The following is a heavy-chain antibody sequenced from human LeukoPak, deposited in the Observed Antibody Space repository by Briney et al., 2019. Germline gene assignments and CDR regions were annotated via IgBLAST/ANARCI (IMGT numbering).Heavy chain of an antibody. CDR1: GFTFSSYW. CDR2: IKQDGSEK. J-gene: IGHJ1*01. CDR3: ARGRYCSSTSCYSYFQH. Sequence: GGSLRLSCAASGFTFSSYWMSWVRQAPGKGLEWVANIKQDGSEKYYVDSVKGRFTISRDNAKNSLYLQMNSLRAEDTAVYYCARGRYCSSTSCYSYFQHWGQGTLVTVSS. D-gene: IGHD2-2*01. V-gene: IGHV3-7*01.